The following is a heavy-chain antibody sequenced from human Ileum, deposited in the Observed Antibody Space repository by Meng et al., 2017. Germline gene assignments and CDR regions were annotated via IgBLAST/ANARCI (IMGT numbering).Heavy chain of an antibody. J-gene: IGHJ5*01. CDR3: ARVVGGPASMSGWFDP. Sequence: SGPRLVQPAVPLVLTCAVSGGSISSSNCGTWVRQAPGEGLEWIGEIYHSGSPNYNPSLKSRVTISVDKSQNQFSLKLNSVTAADTAVYYCARVVGGPASMSGWFDPWGQGTLVTVSS. CDR2: IYHSGSP. D-gene: IGHD2-2*01. CDR1: GGSISSSNC. V-gene: IGHV4-4*02.